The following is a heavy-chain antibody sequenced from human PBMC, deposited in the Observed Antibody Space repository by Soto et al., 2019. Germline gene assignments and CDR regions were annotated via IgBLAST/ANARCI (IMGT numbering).Heavy chain of an antibody. J-gene: IGHJ4*02. Sequence: QITLKESGPTLVKPTQTLTLTCTFSGFSLTTRGVGVGWIRQPPGKALEWLALIYWDDDEGYSPSLKSRLTITTDTSNNQVVLTMTIMDPVDTATYYCAHRPRGYSSHFDYWGQGTLVTVSS. CDR1: GFSLTTRGVG. D-gene: IGHD5-18*01. V-gene: IGHV2-5*02. CDR3: AHRPRGYSSHFDY. CDR2: IYWDDDE.